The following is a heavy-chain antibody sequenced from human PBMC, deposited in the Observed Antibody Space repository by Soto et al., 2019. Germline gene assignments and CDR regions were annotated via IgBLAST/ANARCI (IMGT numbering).Heavy chain of an antibody. CDR2: IYYSGST. CDR3: ARVGRYFDWLTIDY. Sequence: SETLSLTCTVSGDSISSGGHYWSWIRQHPGKGLEWIGYIYYSGSTYYNPSLKSRVSIPVDTSKNQFSLKLSSVTAADTAVYYCARVGRYFDWLTIDYWGQGTLVTVST. V-gene: IGHV4-31*03. D-gene: IGHD3-9*01. CDR1: GDSISSGGHY. J-gene: IGHJ4*02.